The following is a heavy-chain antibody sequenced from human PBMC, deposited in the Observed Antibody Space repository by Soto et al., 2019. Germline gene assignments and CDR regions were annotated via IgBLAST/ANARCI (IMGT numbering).Heavy chain of an antibody. CDR1: GFTFSDHY. CDR2: ISGSGFTI. CDR3: ARNTLSAAGSDNYGLDA. V-gene: IGHV3-11*01. D-gene: IGHD6-13*01. Sequence: QVQLVESGGGLVEPGGSLRLSCATSGFTFSDHYMSWIRQAPGQGLAWVAYISGSGFTIYNADSVKGRFTISRDNAKNSVYLQMYSLRAEDTAVYYCARNTLSAAGSDNYGLDAWGRGTTVAVSS. J-gene: IGHJ6*02.